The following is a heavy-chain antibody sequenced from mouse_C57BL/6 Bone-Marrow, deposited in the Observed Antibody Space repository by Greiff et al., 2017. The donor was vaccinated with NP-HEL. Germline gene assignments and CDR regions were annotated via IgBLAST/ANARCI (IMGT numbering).Heavy chain of an antibody. J-gene: IGHJ4*01. V-gene: IGHV1-81*01. CDR3: ARYLYYGDAMDH. CDR1: GYTFTSYG. Sequence: VQRVESGAELARPGASVKLSCKASGYTFTSYGISWVKQRTGQGLEWIGEIYPRSGNTYYNEKFKGKATLTADKSSSTAYMELRSLTSEDSAVYVCARYLYYGDAMDHWGQGTSVTVSS. D-gene: IGHD1-1*01. CDR2: IYPRSGNT.